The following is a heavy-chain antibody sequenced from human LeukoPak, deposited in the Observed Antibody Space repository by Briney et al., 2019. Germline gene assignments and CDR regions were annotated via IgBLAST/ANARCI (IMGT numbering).Heavy chain of an antibody. J-gene: IGHJ6*03. V-gene: IGHV4-30-2*01. CDR3: ARVGYVWGSYRLDYYYMDV. CDR2: IYHSGST. Sequence: SETLSLTCTVSGGSISSGGYYWSWIRQPPGKGLEWIGYIYHSGSTYYNPSLKSRVTISVDRSKNQFSLKLSSVTAADTAVYYCARVGYVWGSYRLDYYYMDVWGKGTTVTVSS. D-gene: IGHD3-16*02. CDR1: GGSISSGGYY.